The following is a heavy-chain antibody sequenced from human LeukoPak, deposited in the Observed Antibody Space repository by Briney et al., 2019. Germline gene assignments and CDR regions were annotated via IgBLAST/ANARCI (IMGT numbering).Heavy chain of an antibody. J-gene: IGHJ4*02. V-gene: IGHV1-69*05. CDR3: ARRSGYDRRMGTLDF. Sequence: ASVKVSCKASGGTFSSYAISWVRQAPGQGLEWMGGIIPIFGTANYAQKFQGRVTVTTDTSTTTAYMELRSLRSDDSAVYYCARRSGYDRRMGTLDFWGQGTLVTVSS. CDR2: IIPIFGTA. D-gene: IGHD5-12*01. CDR1: GGTFSSYA.